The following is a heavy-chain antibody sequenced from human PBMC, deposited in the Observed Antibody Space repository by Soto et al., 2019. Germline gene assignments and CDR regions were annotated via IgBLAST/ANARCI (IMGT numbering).Heavy chain of an antibody. CDR1: GYTFTSYG. V-gene: IGHV3-30*10. D-gene: IGHD5-18*01. J-gene: IGHJ6*02. CDR3: ARDPPSGGYSYGAYYGLAV. CDR2: ISDDRSNK. Sequence: QVQLVQSGAEVKKPGASVKVSCKASGYTFTSYGISWVRQAPGQGLEWVAVISDDRSNKYYTDSVKGRFTISRDNSKNTLYLQMNSLRAEDTAVYYCARDPPSGGYSYGAYYGLAVWGQGTTVTVSS.